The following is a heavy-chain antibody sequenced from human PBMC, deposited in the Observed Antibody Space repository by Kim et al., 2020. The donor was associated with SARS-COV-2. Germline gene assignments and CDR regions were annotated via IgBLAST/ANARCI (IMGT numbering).Heavy chain of an antibody. V-gene: IGHV1-69*01. Sequence: QKFQGRVTITADESTSTAYMELSSLRSEDTAVYYCARDHCSSTSCYDFDYWGQGTLVTVSS. CDR3: ARDHCSSTSCYDFDY. J-gene: IGHJ4*02. D-gene: IGHD2-2*01.